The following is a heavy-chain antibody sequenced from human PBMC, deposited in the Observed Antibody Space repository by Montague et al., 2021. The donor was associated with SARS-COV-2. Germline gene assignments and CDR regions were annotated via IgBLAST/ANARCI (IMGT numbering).Heavy chain of an antibody. J-gene: IGHJ3*02. Sequence: TLSLTCTVSSGSISSGGYYWSWIRQHPGKGLEWIGYIYYSGSTYYXXXLKSRVTISVDTSKNQFSLKLSSVTAADTAVYYCARAHITMIVVVDAFDIWGQGTMVTVSS. CDR1: SGSISSGGYY. V-gene: IGHV4-31*03. D-gene: IGHD3-22*01. CDR3: ARAHITMIVVVDAFDI. CDR2: IYYSGST.